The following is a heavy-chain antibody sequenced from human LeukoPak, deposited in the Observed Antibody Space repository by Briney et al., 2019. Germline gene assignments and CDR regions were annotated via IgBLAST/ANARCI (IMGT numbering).Heavy chain of an antibody. CDR3: AKVSYGSGSYYHLDY. CDR1: GFTFSSYA. CDR2: ISYDGSNK. V-gene: IGHV3-30-3*01. D-gene: IGHD3-10*01. Sequence: PGRSLRLSCAASGFTFSSYAMHWVRQAPGKGLEWVAVISYDGSNKYYADSVKGRFTISRDNSKNTLYLQMNSLRAEDTAVYYCAKVSYGSGSYYHLDYWGQGTLVSVSS. J-gene: IGHJ4*02.